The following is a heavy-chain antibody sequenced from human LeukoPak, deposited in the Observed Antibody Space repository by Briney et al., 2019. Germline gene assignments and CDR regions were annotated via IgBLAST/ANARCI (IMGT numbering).Heavy chain of an antibody. CDR2: ISSSSSYI. D-gene: IGHD3-9*01. CDR3: AREGSAYYDILTGYFWFDP. CDR1: GFTFSSYS. Sequence: GGSLRLSCAASGFTFSSYSMNWVRQAPGKGLEWVSPISSSSSYIYYADSVKGRFTISRDNAKNSLYLQMNSLRAEDTAVYYCAREGSAYYDILTGYFWFDPWGQGTLVTVSS. J-gene: IGHJ5*02. V-gene: IGHV3-21*01.